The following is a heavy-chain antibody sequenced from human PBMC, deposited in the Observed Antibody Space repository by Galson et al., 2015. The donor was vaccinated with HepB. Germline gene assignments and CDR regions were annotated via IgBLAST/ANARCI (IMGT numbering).Heavy chain of an antibody. J-gene: IGHJ4*02. CDR2: IKRDGSEK. V-gene: IGHV3-7*01. D-gene: IGHD3-22*01. Sequence: SLRLSCAASGFTFSSYWMSWVRQAPGKGLEWVANIKRDGSEKYYVDSVKGRFTISRDNSKNTLYLQMNSLRAEDTAVYYCAKAPDSSGGDYWGQGTLVTVSS. CDR3: AKAPDSSGGDY. CDR1: GFTFSSYW.